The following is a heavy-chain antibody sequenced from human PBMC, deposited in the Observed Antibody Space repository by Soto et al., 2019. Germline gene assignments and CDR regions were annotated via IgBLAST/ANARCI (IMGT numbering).Heavy chain of an antibody. CDR3: ARGYHHGWHFGH. V-gene: IGHV3-30*03. CDR1: GFTFSSYG. D-gene: IGHD6-19*01. J-gene: IGHJ4*02. Sequence: QVQLVESGGGVVQPGRSLRLSCAASGFTFSSYGMHWVRQAPGKGLEWVAVISYDGSKEFYADSVKGRFTISRDNSKNTLYLQMSSLTAEDTAVYYCARGYHHGWHFGHWGQGVLVTVSS. CDR2: ISYDGSKE.